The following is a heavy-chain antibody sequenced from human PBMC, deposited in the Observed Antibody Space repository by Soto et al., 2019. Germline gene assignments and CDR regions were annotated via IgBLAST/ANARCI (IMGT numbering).Heavy chain of an antibody. CDR2: TYYRSKWYN. J-gene: IGHJ5*02. CDR1: GDSVSSNSAA. D-gene: IGHD6-19*01. Sequence: SQTLSLTCVISGDSVSSNSAAWNWIRQSPSRGLEWLGRTYYRSKWYNDYAVSVKSRITINPDTSKNQFSLQPNSVTPEDTAVYYCARDLESRSGWPDNCFDPWGQGTLVTVSS. V-gene: IGHV6-1*01. CDR3: ARDLESRSGWPDNCFDP.